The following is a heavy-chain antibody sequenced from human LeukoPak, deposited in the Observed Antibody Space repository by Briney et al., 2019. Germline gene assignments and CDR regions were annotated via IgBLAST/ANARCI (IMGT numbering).Heavy chain of an antibody. CDR2: ISGSGGST. D-gene: IGHD5-18*01. CDR1: GFTFSSYG. J-gene: IGHJ4*02. Sequence: GGTLRLSCAASGFTFSSYGMSWVRQAPGKGLEWVSAISGSGGSTYYADSVKGRFTISRDNSKNTLYLQMNSLRAEDTAVYYCARDGVDTGNFDYWGQGTLVTVSS. V-gene: IGHV3-23*01. CDR3: ARDGVDTGNFDY.